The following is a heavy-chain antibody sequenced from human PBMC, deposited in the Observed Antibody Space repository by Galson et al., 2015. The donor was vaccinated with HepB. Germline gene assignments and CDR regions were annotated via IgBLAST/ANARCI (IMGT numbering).Heavy chain of an antibody. V-gene: IGHV3-7*05. J-gene: IGHJ5*02. CDR1: GFTFSSYW. Sequence: SLRLSCAASGFTFSSYWMTWVRQAPGKGLEWLANIKQDGSEKYYVDSVKGRFTISRDNAKNSLYLQMNSLRAEDTAVYYCVRDRGDYTFWSGSSNWFDPWGQGTLVTVSS. D-gene: IGHD3-3*01. CDR2: IKQDGSEK. CDR3: VRDRGDYTFWSGSSNWFDP.